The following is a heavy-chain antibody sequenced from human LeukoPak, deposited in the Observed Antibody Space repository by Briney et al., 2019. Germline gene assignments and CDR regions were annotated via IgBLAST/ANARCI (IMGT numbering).Heavy chain of an antibody. D-gene: IGHD5-12*01. V-gene: IGHV3-33*08. CDR1: GFTFSSYA. CDR2: IWYDGSNK. CDR3: ARGYSGYENYYYGMDV. Sequence: PGGSLRLSCAASGFTFSSYAMSWVRQAPGKGLEWVAVIWYDGSNKYYADSVKGRFTISRDNSKNTLYLQMNSLRAEDTVVYYCARGYSGYENYYYGMDVWGQGTTVTVSS. J-gene: IGHJ6*02.